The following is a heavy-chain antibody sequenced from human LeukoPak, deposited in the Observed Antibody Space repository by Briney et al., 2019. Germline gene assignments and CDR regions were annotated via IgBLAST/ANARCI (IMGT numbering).Heavy chain of an antibody. CDR2: IWYNGSNK. CDR3: ARGYYYESSGYFAFGY. Sequence: PGRSLRLSCAASGFTFSNYGMHWVRQAPGKGLEWVAVIWYNGSNKYYADSVKGRFTISRDNSRSTLYLQMNSLRAEDTAVYYCARGYYYESSGYFAFGYWGQGTLVTVSS. V-gene: IGHV3-33*01. J-gene: IGHJ4*02. D-gene: IGHD3-22*01. CDR1: GFTFSNYG.